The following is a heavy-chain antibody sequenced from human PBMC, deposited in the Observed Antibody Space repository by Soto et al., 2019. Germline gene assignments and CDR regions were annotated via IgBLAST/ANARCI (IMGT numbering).Heavy chain of an antibody. CDR1: GGTXSSYA. D-gene: IGHD6-13*01. J-gene: IGHJ5*02. CDR3: AARVSIAAAGTIGWFDP. Sequence: SVKVSCKASGGTXSSYAISWVRQAPGQGLEWMGGIIPIFGTANYAQKFQGRVTITADESTSTAYMELSSLRSEDTAVYYCAARVSIAAAGTIGWFDPWGQGTLVTVSS. V-gene: IGHV1-69*13. CDR2: IIPIFGTA.